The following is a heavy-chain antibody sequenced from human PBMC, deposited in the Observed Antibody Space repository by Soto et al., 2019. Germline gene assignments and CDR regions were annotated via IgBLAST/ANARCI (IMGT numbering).Heavy chain of an antibody. V-gene: IGHV3-21*01. J-gene: IGHJ3*02. Sequence: EVQLVESGGGLVKPGGSLRVSCAASGFSFTSYTMNWVRQAPGKGLEWVASISAGGRSIYYAHSLKGRSTVSRDNAKSSLYLQMNSLRAEDTAVYYCARSTPGNPFDIWGQGTMVTVSS. CDR2: ISAGGRSI. CDR1: GFSFTSYT. D-gene: IGHD3-10*01. CDR3: ARSTPGNPFDI.